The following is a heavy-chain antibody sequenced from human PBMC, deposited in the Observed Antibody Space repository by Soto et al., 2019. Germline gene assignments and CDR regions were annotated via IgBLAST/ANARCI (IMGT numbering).Heavy chain of an antibody. CDR1: GFTFSSYG. V-gene: IGHV3-33*01. Sequence: GGSLRLSCAASGFTFSSYGMHWVRQAPGKGLEWVAVIWYDGSNKYYADSVKGRFTIPRDNSKNTLYLQMNSLRAEDTAVYYCARERRSYYDFWSGYYTPYYYYYGMDVWGQGTTVTVSS. J-gene: IGHJ6*02. D-gene: IGHD3-3*01. CDR3: ARERRSYYDFWSGYYTPYYYYYGMDV. CDR2: IWYDGSNK.